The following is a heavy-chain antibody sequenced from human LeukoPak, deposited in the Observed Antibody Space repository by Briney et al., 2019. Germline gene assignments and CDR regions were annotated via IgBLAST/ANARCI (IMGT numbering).Heavy chain of an antibody. V-gene: IGHV3-33*01. D-gene: IGHD1-14*01. CDR3: ARDVLAAGATGTFDI. J-gene: IGHJ3*02. CDR1: GFTFSSFG. CDR2: IWSDGNNK. Sequence: GGSLRLSCAASGFTFSSFGMHWVRQAPGKGLEWVAVIWSDGNNKYYADSVKGRFTISRDNSKNTLYLQMNSLRAEDTAVYYCARDVLAAGATGTFDIWGQGTMVTVSS.